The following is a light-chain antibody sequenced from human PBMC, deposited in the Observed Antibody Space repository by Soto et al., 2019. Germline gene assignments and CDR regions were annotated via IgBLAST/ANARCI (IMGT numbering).Light chain of an antibody. J-gene: IGLJ1*01. CDR3: CSYAGSSSYV. Sequence: QYALAQPASVSGSPGQSITISCTGTSSDVGSYNLVSWFQHHPGKAPKLLIYEGTKRPSGVSNRFSGSKSGNTASLKISGLQAEDEADYYCCSYAGSSSYVFGTGTKVTVL. V-gene: IGLV2-23*01. CDR2: EGT. CDR1: SSDVGSYNL.